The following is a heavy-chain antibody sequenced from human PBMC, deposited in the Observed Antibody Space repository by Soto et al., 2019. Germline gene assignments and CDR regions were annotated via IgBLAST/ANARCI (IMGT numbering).Heavy chain of an antibody. CDR1: GFTFDDYA. CDR2: ISWNSGSI. CDR3: AKGQISSPLFDY. D-gene: IGHD6-6*01. V-gene: IGHV3-9*01. J-gene: IGHJ4*02. Sequence: GGSLRLSCAASGFTFDDYAMHWVRQAPGKGLEWVSGISWNSGSIGYADSVKGRFTISRDNAKNSLYLQMNSLRAEDTALYYCAKGQISSPLFDYWCQGTLVTVSS.